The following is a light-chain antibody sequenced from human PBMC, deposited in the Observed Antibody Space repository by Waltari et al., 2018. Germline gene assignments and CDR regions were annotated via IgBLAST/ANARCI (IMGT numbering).Light chain of an antibody. V-gene: IGLV1-44*01. CDR2: SNN. Sequence: QSVLTQPPSTSGTPGQRVHLSCSGSSYNIGPNPVTWYQHLPGTAPKLLIYSNNQRPSGVPGRFSGSKSGTSASLAISGLQSEDEADYYCAAWDDTLNGYVFGTGTKVTVL. CDR3: AAWDDTLNGYV. CDR1: SYNIGPNP. J-gene: IGLJ1*01.